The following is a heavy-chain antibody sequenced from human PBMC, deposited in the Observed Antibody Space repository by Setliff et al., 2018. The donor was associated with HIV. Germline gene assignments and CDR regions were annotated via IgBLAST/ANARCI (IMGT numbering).Heavy chain of an antibody. CDR1: GYTFTSYA. J-gene: IGHJ4*02. CDR2: INPSAGGT. D-gene: IGHD3-22*01. V-gene: IGHV1-46*01. CDR3: ARGAYQYYDSSGYYQGNFDY. Sequence: ASVKVSCKASGYTFTSYAMHWVRQAPGQGLEWMGIINPSAGGTSYAQKFQGRVTMTRDTSTSTVYMELNSLRSEDTAVYYCARGAYQYYDSSGYYQGNFDYWGQGTLVTVSS.